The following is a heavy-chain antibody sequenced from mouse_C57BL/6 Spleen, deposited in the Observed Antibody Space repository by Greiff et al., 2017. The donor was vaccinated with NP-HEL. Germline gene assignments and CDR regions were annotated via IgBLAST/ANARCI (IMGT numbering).Heavy chain of an antibody. J-gene: IGHJ1*03. Sequence: VQLQQPGTELVKPGASVKLSCKASGYPFTSYWMHWVKQRPGQGLAWIGNINPSNGGTNYNEKFKSKATLTVDKSSSTAYMQLSSLTSEDSAVYYCAPLYYGSSYWYFDVWGTGTTVTVSS. V-gene: IGHV1-53*01. D-gene: IGHD1-1*01. CDR1: GYPFTSYW. CDR3: APLYYGSSYWYFDV. CDR2: INPSNGGT.